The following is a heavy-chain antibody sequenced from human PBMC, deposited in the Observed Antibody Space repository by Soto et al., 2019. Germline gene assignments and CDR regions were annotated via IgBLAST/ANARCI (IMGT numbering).Heavy chain of an antibody. CDR3: ARDGYSYGYPFDY. CDR1: GGSISSYY. Sequence: ETLALTCTVSGGSISSYYGDWIRQPPGKGLEWIGYIYYSGDTNYNPSRKSRVTISVDTSKNQVSLKLSSVTAADTAVYYCARDGYSYGYPFDYWGQGTLVTVS. J-gene: IGHJ4*02. V-gene: IGHV4-59*01. CDR2: IYYSGDT. D-gene: IGHD5-18*01.